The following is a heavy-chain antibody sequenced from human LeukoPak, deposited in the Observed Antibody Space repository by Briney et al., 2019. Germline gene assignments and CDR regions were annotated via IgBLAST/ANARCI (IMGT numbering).Heavy chain of an antibody. CDR2: IIPIFGTA. J-gene: IGHJ5*02. V-gene: IGHV1-69*05. CDR1: GGTFSSYA. CDR3: ARDLKMSIFGVASGDWFDP. D-gene: IGHD3-3*01. Sequence: SVKVSCKASGGTFSSYAISWVRQAPGQGLEWMGGIIPIFGTANYAQKFQGRVTITTDTSTSTAYMELRSLRSDDTAVYYCARDLKMSIFGVASGDWFDPWGQGTLVTVSS.